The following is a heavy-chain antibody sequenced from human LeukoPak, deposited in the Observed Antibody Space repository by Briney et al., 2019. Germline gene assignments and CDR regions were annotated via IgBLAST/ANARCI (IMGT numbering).Heavy chain of an antibody. J-gene: IGHJ4*02. V-gene: IGHV4-59*12. CDR3: ARVCGGDCYRQNDY. Sequence: SETLSLTCTVSGGSISSYYWSWIRQPPGKGLEWIGYIYYSGTTNYNPSLKSRVTISVDTSKNQFSLKLSSVTAADAAVYYCARVCGGDCYRQNDYWGQGTLVTVSS. D-gene: IGHD2-21*02. CDR2: IYYSGTT. CDR1: GGSISSYY.